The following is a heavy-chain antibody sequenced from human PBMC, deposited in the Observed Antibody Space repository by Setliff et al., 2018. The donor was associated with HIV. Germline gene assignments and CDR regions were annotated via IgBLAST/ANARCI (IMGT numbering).Heavy chain of an antibody. J-gene: IGHJ3*01. CDR3: AKDVPSPRDDLGETELGDGFDF. CDR2: IGTLSDT. CDR1: GFTFRSFD. V-gene: IGHV3-13*01. Sequence: GGSLRLSCAASGFTFRSFDMHWVRQAPGKGLEWVSCIGTLSDTYYPNSVKGRFTISRDNSKNTVYLQMNSLRSDDTATYYCAKDVPSPRDDLGETELGDGFDFWGQGTMVTVSS. D-gene: IGHD7-27*01.